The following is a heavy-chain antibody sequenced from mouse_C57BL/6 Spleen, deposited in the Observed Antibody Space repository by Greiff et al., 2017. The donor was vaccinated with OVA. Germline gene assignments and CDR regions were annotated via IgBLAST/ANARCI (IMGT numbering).Heavy chain of an antibody. Sequence: VQLQQSGPELVKPGASVKISCKASGYAFSSSWMNWVKQRPGKGLEWIGRIYPGDGDTNYNGKFKGKATLTADKSSSTAYMQLSSLTSEDSAVYFCASPSQTAQATHYYAMDYWGQGTSVTVSS. CDR2: IYPGDGDT. J-gene: IGHJ4*01. D-gene: IGHD3-2*02. V-gene: IGHV1-82*01. CDR1: GYAFSSSW. CDR3: ASPSQTAQATHYYAMDY.